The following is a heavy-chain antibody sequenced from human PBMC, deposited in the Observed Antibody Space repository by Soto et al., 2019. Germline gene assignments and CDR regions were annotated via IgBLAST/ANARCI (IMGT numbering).Heavy chain of an antibody. CDR2: SNPDNLNT. CDR3: ARVRFGDPFDD. D-gene: IGHD3-10*01. CDR1: DSTFTTYG. J-gene: IGHJ4*02. V-gene: IGHV1-18*01. Sequence: GXSVKVSCKPSDSTFTTYGVHLVRQAPGQGLEWVGWSNPDNLNTNYAQKFQDRVSLTIDTATTTAYMELRGLRSDDTAVYFCARVRFGDPFDDWGQGTLVTVSS.